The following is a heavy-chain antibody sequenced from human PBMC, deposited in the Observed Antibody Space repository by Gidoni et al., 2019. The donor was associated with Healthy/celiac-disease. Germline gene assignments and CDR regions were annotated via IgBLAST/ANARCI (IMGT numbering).Heavy chain of an antibody. Sequence: QVQPVQSGAEVKKPGASVKVSCKVSGHTLTELSIHWVRQAPGKGLEWMGGFDPEDGETIYAQKFQGRVTMTEDTSTDTAYMELSSLRSEDTAVYYCATGSAGYYYYGMDVWGQGTTVTVSS. CDR2: FDPEDGET. V-gene: IGHV1-24*01. CDR1: GHTLTELS. J-gene: IGHJ6*02. CDR3: ATGSAGYYYYGMDV. D-gene: IGHD6-13*01.